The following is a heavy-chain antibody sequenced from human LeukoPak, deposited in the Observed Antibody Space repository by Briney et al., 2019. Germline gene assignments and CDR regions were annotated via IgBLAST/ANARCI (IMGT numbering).Heavy chain of an antibody. CDR2: INSDGSST. CDR3: ARGGFGGYDSSFDY. D-gene: IGHD5-12*01. J-gene: IGHJ4*02. Sequence: GGSLRLSCAASGFTFSNYWMHWVRQGPGKELVWISRINSDGSSTSYADSVKGRFTISRDNPKNTLCLQMNSLRVEDTAVYYCARGGFGGYDSSFDYWGQGTLVTVSS. V-gene: IGHV3-74*01. CDR1: GFTFSNYW.